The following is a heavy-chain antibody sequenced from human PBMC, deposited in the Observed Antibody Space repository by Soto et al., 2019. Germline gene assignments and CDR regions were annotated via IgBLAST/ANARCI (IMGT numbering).Heavy chain of an antibody. D-gene: IGHD2-21*02. CDR3: ARDERDSCSGGDCFYFDY. CDR1: GYTFTYYG. J-gene: IGHJ4*02. V-gene: IGHV1-18*04. Sequence: ASVKVSCKASGYTFTYYGISWVRQAPGQGLEWLGWISTYSGDTNSAPRLQGRLTMSTDTSTSTAYMELRSLTSDDTAVYYCARDERDSCSGGDCFYFDYWGQGNLVTVSS. CDR2: ISTYSGDT.